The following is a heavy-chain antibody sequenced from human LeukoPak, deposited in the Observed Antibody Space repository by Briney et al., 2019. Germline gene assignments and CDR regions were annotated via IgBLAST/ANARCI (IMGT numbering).Heavy chain of an antibody. Sequence: QSGGSLRLSCAASGFSFSNYDMHWVRQAPGKGQEWVTFIRYDETNKYYADSVKGRFTISRDNSKNTLYLQMNSLRGEDTANCAKTPERRDVYRISPPFDYWGQGTLVTVSS. J-gene: IGHJ4*02. CDR2: IRYDETNK. CDR3: TPERRDVYRISPPFDY. CDR1: GFSFSNYD. D-gene: IGHD5-24*01. V-gene: IGHV3-30*02.